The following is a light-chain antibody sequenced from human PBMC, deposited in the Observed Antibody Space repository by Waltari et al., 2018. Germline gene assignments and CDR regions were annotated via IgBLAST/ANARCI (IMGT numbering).Light chain of an antibody. CDR3: QQYNSAPLT. Sequence: DIQMTQPASSLSASVGDRAAITCRPSQGMSNYLAWYQQKPGKVPKLLIYSASTLQSGVPSRFSGSGSGTDFTLTISSLQPEDVATYYCQQYNSAPLTFGGGTKVEIK. CDR2: SAS. CDR1: QGMSNY. J-gene: IGKJ4*01. V-gene: IGKV1-27*01.